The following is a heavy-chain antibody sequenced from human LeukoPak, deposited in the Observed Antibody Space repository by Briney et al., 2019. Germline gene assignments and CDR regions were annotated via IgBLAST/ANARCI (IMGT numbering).Heavy chain of an antibody. J-gene: IGHJ4*02. CDR2: IYYSGST. CDR1: GGFISSYY. CDR3: ARDADSHGRDY. V-gene: IGHV4-59*01. Sequence: TSETLSLTCTVSGGFISSYYWSWIRQSPGKGLEWIGYIYYSGSTNYNPSLKSRVTISVDTSKNQFSLKLSSVPAADTAVYYCARDADSHGRDYWGQGTLVAVSS. D-gene: IGHD2-15*01.